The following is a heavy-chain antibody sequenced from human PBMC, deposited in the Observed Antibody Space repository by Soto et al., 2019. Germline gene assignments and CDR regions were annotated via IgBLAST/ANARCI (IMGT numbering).Heavy chain of an antibody. J-gene: IGHJ4*02. CDR1: GFTFSSYA. CDR3: AKEDGYNFHVDY. Sequence: EVQLLESGGGLVQPGGSLRLSCAASGFTFSSYAMSWVRQAPGKGLEWVSAISGSGGSTYYADSVKGRFTISRDNSKXXXXXXXXXXRXEDTAVYYCAKEDGYNFHVDYWGQGTLVTVSS. D-gene: IGHD5-12*01. CDR2: ISGSGGST. V-gene: IGHV3-23*01.